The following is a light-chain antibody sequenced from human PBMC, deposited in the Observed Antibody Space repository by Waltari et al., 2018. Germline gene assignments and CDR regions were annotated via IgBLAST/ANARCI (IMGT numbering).Light chain of an antibody. V-gene: IGKV1-33*01. CDR2: AAS. J-gene: IGKJ2*02. Sequence: DIQMTQSPSSLSASVGDRVTITCQASQHIYNYLNWYQQKPGKAPKLLIYAASNLQTGVPSRFSAGGSGTDFTFVISNLQPEDMATYYCQQYEGLPRTFGQGTKLEMK. CDR1: QHIYNY. CDR3: QQYEGLPRT.